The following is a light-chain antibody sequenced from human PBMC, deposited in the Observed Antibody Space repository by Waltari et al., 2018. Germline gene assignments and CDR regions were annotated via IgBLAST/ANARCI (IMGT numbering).Light chain of an antibody. CDR3: VLYMGRGIRV. CDR2: NTN. Sequence: QTVVTQEPSFSVSPGGTVTLTCGLSSGPVSTSYYPSWYQQTPGQAPRTLIYNTNTRSSGVPDRFSGSILGNKAALTITGAQADDECDYYCVLYMGRGIRVFGGGTKLTVL. CDR1: SGPVSTSYY. V-gene: IGLV8-61*01. J-gene: IGLJ2*01.